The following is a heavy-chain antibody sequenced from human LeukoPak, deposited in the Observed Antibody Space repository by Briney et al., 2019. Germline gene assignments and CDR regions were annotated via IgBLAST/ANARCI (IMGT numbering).Heavy chain of an antibody. Sequence: GGSLRLSCAASGFTVSSNYMSWVRQAPGKGLEWVSVIYSGGSTYYADSVKGRFTISRDNSKNTLYLQMNSLRAEDTAVYYCARDDSLSNGVVFSQFDYWGQGTLVTVSS. J-gene: IGHJ4*02. D-gene: IGHD3-3*01. V-gene: IGHV3-53*01. CDR3: ARDDSLSNGVVFSQFDY. CDR1: GFTVSSNY. CDR2: IYSGGST.